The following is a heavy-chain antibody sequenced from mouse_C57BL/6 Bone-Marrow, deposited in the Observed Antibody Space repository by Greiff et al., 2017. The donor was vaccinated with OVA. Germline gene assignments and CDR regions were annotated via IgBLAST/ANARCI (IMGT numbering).Heavy chain of an antibody. Sequence: EVQLQQSGPELAKPGASVKIPCKASGYTFTDYNMDWVKQSHGKSLEWIGDINSNNGGTTYNQKFKGKATLTVDKSSSTAYLELRSLTSEDPAVYYCASGCYYDYDGGAWFAYCGQGHLVTVSA. V-gene: IGHV1-18*01. J-gene: IGHJ3*01. D-gene: IGHD2-4*01. CDR3: ASGCYYDYDGGAWFAY. CDR1: GYTFTDYN. CDR2: INSNNGGT.